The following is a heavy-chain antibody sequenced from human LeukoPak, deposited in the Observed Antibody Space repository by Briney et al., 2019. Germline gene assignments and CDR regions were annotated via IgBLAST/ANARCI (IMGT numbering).Heavy chain of an antibody. CDR1: GFTPSSYE. D-gene: IGHD4-17*01. V-gene: IGHV3-48*03. Sequence: GGSLRLSCAASGFTPSSYEMNWVRQAPGKGLEWVSYISSSGSSIYYADSVKGRFIISRDNAKNSLYLQMNSLRAEDTAVCYCATATARLVDYWGQGTLVNVAS. CDR2: ISSSGSSI. CDR3: ATATARLVDY. J-gene: IGHJ4*02.